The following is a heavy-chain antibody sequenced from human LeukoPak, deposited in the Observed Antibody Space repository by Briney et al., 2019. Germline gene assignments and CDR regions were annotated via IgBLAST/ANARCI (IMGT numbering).Heavy chain of an antibody. V-gene: IGHV3-74*01. J-gene: IGHJ4*02. CDR1: GFTFSNYW. CDR3: XXXXXTNGGRYFDY. Sequence: GGSLRLSCAASGFTFSNYWMHWVRQVPGKGLVWVSRINIDGSSTNYADSVKGRFTMSRDNAKNTLYLQMNSLRAEDTGVYYXXXXXXTNGGRYFDYWGQGTLVTVSS. D-gene: IGHD7-27*01. CDR2: INIDGSST.